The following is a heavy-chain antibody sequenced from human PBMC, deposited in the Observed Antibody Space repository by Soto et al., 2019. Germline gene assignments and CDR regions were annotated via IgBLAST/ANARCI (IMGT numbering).Heavy chain of an antibody. CDR2: IIPIFGTA. V-gene: IGHV1-69*06. CDR1: GGTFNNYV. CDR3: AGRCDGTNCLGNFDY. D-gene: IGHD2-2*01. Sequence: SVKVSCKASGGTFNNYVINWVRQAPGQGLEWMAGIIPIFGTANYAQKFQGRVTITADKSTSTAYMELNSLRSEDTAVYYCAGRCDGTNCLGNFDYWGQGSLVTVSS. J-gene: IGHJ4*02.